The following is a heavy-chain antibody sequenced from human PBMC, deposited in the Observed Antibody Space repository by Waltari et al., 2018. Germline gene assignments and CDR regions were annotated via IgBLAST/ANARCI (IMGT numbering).Heavy chain of an antibody. CDR3: ASIAAAGTNSLANYGMDV. V-gene: IGHV1-3*01. CDR2: INAGNGNT. D-gene: IGHD6-13*01. Sequence: QVQLVQSGAEVKKPGASVKVSCKASGYTFTSYAMHWVRQAPGQRLEWMGWINAGNGNTKYSQKFQGRVTITRDTSASTAYMELSSLRSEDTAVYYCASIAAAGTNSLANYGMDVWGQGTTVTVSS. J-gene: IGHJ6*02. CDR1: GYTFTSYA.